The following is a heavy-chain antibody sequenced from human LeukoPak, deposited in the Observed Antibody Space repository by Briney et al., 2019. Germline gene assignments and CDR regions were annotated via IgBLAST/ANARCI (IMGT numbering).Heavy chain of an antibody. Sequence: GASVKVSFKASGYTFTSYGISWVRQAPGQGLEWMGWISAYNGNTNYAQKLQGRVTMTTDTSTSTAYMELRSLRSDDTAVYYCARVGWVYDSSGYPDYWGQGTLVTVSS. CDR1: GYTFTSYG. D-gene: IGHD3-22*01. CDR3: ARVGWVYDSSGYPDY. J-gene: IGHJ4*02. CDR2: ISAYNGNT. V-gene: IGHV1-18*01.